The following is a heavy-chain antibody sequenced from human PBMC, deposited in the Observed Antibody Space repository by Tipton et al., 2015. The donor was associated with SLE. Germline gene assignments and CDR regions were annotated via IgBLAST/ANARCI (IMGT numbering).Heavy chain of an antibody. CDR1: GGSFSYCD. CDR3: AGVSRDAFEI. Sequence: TLSLTCTVYGGSFSYCDWRWLRQPPGKGLEWMGEIIHAGSTKYNPSLQSRVTISVDTSKNQFSLKLSSVTAADTAVYYCAGVSRDAFEIWGQGTMVTVSS. V-gene: IGHV4-34*12. D-gene: IGHD5/OR15-5a*01. CDR2: IIHAGST. J-gene: IGHJ3*02.